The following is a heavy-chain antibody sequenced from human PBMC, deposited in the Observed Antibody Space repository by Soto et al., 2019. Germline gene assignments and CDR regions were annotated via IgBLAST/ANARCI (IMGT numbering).Heavy chain of an antibody. D-gene: IGHD3-22*01. CDR1: GFTFSSYA. V-gene: IGHV3-23*01. CDR2: ISGSGGST. CDR3: AKVGYYYDSSGYYYRTKPLDY. Sequence: GGSLRLSCAASGFTFSSYAMSWVRQAPGKGLEWVSAISGSGGSTYYAASVKGRFTISRDNSKNTLYLQMNSLRAEDTAVYYCAKVGYYYDSSGYYYRTKPLDYWGQGTLVTVSS. J-gene: IGHJ4*02.